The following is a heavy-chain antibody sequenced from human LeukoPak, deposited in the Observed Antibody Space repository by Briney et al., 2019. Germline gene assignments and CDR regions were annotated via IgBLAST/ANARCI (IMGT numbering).Heavy chain of an antibody. Sequence: PNSGATNYAQKFQGCVTMTRHTSISTAYMELSRLRSDDTAVYYCARGVAARRGYYYYYMDVWGKGTTVTVSS. D-gene: IGHD6-6*01. CDR3: ARGVAARRGYYYYYMDV. V-gene: IGHV1-2*04. CDR2: PNSGAT. J-gene: IGHJ6*03.